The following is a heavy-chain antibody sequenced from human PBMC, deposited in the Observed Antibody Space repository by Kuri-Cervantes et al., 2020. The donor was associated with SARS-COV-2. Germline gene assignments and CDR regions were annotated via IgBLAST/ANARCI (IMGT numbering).Heavy chain of an antibody. D-gene: IGHD3-10*01. J-gene: IGHJ4*02. CDR3: ATAYGSGSYLG. V-gene: IGHV1-24*01. CDR1: GYTSTGYY. CDR2: FDPEDGET. Sequence: ASVKVSCKASGYTSTGYYMHWVRQAPGQGLEWMGGFDPEDGETIYAQKFQGRVTMTEDTSTDTAYMELSSLRSEDTAVYYCATAYGSGSYLGWGQGTLVTVSS.